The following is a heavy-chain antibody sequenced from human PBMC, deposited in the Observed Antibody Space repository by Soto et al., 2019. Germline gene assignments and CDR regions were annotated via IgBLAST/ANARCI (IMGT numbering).Heavy chain of an antibody. CDR3: GRGDYANAFDI. CDR1: GDSISNSRFY. CDR2: IYHTGNA. D-gene: IGHD4-17*01. V-gene: IGHV4-39*07. J-gene: IGHJ3*02. Sequence: SETLSLTCSVSGDSISNSRFYWAWIRQPPGEGLEWIGSIYHTGNAYYNPSLKSRVTISVDRSKNQFSLKLSSVTAADTAVYYCGRGDYANAFDIWGQGTMVTVSS.